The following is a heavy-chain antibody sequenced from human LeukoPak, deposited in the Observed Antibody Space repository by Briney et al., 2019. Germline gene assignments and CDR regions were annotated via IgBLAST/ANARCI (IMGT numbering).Heavy chain of an antibody. CDR3: AREVVEYQLHNLFVF. J-gene: IGHJ4*02. Sequence: SETLSLTCTVSGGSISSGDYYWSWIRQPPGKGLEWIGYIYYGGSTYYNPSLKSRVTISVDTSKNQFSLKLSSVPAADTVVYYCAREVVEYQLHNLFVFWGQGTLVTVSS. V-gene: IGHV4-30-4*08. CDR1: GGSISSGDYY. CDR2: IYYGGST. D-gene: IGHD2-2*01.